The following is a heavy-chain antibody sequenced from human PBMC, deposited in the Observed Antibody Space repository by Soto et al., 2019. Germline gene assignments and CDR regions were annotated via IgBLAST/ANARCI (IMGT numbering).Heavy chain of an antibody. Sequence: GGSLRLSCSASGFPLSSHSMHWVRQAPGRGLEWVAVMSYTGISSYYADSVKGRFTLSRDTSKNTVYLQINSLRGDDTAVYYCARESLYGPNGEWGQGTLVTVSS. V-gene: IGHV3-30-3*01. CDR1: GFPLSSHS. D-gene: IGHD3-10*01. J-gene: IGHJ4*02. CDR3: ARESLYGPNGE. CDR2: MSYTGISS.